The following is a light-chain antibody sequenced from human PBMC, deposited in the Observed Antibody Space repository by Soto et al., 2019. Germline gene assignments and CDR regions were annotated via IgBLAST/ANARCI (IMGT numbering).Light chain of an antibody. Sequence: QSVLTQPPPVSGAPGQSVAISCTGTSSAVGTYNRVSWYQQPPGTAPKLMIYDVTNRPSGVPDRFSGSKSGNTASLTISGLQAEDEADYYCSSFSSSNTYVFVTGTKVTVL. CDR2: DVT. V-gene: IGLV2-18*02. J-gene: IGLJ1*01. CDR3: SSFSSSNTYV. CDR1: SSAVGTYNR.